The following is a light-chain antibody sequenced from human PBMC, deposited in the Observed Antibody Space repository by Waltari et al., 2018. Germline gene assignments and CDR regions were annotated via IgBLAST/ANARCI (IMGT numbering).Light chain of an antibody. CDR2: WAS. J-gene: IGKJ1*01. CDR1: QSVLYSVNNQNY. Sequence: DIVMTQSPDSLAVSLGERATINCKSSQSVLYSVNNQNYLAWYQQKPGQPPKLLIYWASARESGVPDRFSGSGSGTDFTLTITSLQAEDVAVYYCHQYSTTPWTFGQGTKVEI. CDR3: HQYSTTPWT. V-gene: IGKV4-1*01.